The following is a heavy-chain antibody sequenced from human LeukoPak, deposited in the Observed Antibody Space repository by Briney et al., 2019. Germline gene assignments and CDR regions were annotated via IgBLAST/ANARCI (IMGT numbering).Heavy chain of an antibody. D-gene: IGHD3-10*01. V-gene: IGHV1-3*03. Sequence: ASVKVSCKASGYTFTSYAMHWVRQAPGQRLEWMGWINAGNGNTKYSQEFQGRVTITRDTSASTAYMELSSLRSEDMAVYYCARDAITMVRGVKNPTPYYFDYWGQGTLVIVSS. CDR1: GYTFTSYA. CDR3: ARDAITMVRGVKNPTPYYFDY. J-gene: IGHJ4*02. CDR2: INAGNGNT.